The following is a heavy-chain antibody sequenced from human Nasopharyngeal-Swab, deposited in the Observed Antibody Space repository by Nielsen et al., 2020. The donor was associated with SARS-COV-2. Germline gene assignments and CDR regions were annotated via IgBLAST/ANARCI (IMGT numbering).Heavy chain of an antibody. CDR3: ARASRGWS. CDR1: GFTFSSYE. D-gene: IGHD6-19*01. CDR2: ISTSGATI. J-gene: IGHJ5*02. V-gene: IGHV3-48*03. Sequence: GESLKISCAASGFTFSSYEMNWVRQAPGKGLEWVSYISTSGATIHYADSVRGQFTISRDNAKKSLYLQMNSLRAEDTAVYYCARASRGWSWGQGTLVTVSS.